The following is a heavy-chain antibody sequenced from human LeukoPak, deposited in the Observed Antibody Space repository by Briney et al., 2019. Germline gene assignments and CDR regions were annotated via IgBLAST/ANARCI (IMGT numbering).Heavy chain of an antibody. V-gene: IGHV3-30*04. CDR3: ASSRGAVTRGTFDY. CDR1: GFTFSSYA. CDR2: ISYDGSNK. J-gene: IGHJ4*02. D-gene: IGHD6-19*01. Sequence: PGGSLRLSCAASGFTFSSYAMHWVRQAPGKGLEWVAVISYDGSNKYYADSGKGRFTISRDNSKNTLYLQMNSLRAEDTAVYYCASSRGAVTRGTFDYWGQGTLVTVSS.